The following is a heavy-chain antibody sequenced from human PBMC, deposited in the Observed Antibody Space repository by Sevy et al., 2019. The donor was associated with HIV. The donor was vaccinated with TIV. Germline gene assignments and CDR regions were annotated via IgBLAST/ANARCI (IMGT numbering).Heavy chain of an antibody. D-gene: IGHD3-10*01. V-gene: IGHV3-23*01. Sequence: GGSLRLSCAASGITFSNYAMTWVRQAPGEGLEWVSSISGSGATTYSADSVKGRFTISRDNSKNTLYLQMNSLRAEDTAVYYCVKDRITLVRGDDYFDYWGQGTLVTVSS. J-gene: IGHJ4*02. CDR1: GITFSNYA. CDR2: ISGSGATT. CDR3: VKDRITLVRGDDYFDY.